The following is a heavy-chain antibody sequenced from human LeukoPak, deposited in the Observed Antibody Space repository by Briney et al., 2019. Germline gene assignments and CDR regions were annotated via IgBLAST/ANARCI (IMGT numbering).Heavy chain of an antibody. CDR1: GFTFDDYG. V-gene: IGHV3-20*04. Sequence: AGDSLRLSCAASGFTFDDYGMNWVRQAPGKGLEWVSGINWNGGSTGYADSVKGRFTISRDNAKNSLYLQMNSLRAEDTAVFYCAREKMATIIDYWGQGTLVTVSS. CDR2: INWNGGST. CDR3: AREKMATIIDY. J-gene: IGHJ4*02. D-gene: IGHD5-24*01.